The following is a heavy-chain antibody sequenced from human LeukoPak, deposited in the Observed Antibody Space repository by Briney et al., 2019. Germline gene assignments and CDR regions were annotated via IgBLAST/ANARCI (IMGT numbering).Heavy chain of an antibody. Sequence: GGSLRLSCAASGFTFSSYWMSWGRLAPGKGVEWGSSISVSSSHVSYADSVKGPFTSSRDNANNSLYLQMSSLRVQDTAVYYCARDQYYSDSSGYPYDIWGQPTIVTLSS. D-gene: IGHD3-22*01. CDR2: ISVSSSHV. CDR3: ARDQYYSDSSGYPYDI. V-gene: IGHV3-21*01. J-gene: IGHJ3*02. CDR1: GFTFSSYW.